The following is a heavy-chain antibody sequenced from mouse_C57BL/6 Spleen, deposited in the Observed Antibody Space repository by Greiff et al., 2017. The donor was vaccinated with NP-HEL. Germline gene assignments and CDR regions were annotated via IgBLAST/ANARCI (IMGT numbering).Heavy chain of an antibody. CDR2: INPNNGGA. D-gene: IGHD2-1*01. J-gene: IGHJ4*01. CDR1: GYTFTDYY. CDR3: ARTGGNYLYAMDY. V-gene: IGHV1-26*01. Sequence: EVQLQQSGPELVKPGASVKISCKASGYTFTDYYMNWVKQSHGKSLEWIGDINPNNGGASYNQKFKGKATLTVDKSSSTAYMELRSLTSEDSEVYDCARTGGNYLYAMDYWGQGTSVTVSS.